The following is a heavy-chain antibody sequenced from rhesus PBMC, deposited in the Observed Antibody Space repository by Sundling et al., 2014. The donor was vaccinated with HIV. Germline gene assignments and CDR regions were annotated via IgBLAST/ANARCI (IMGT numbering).Heavy chain of an antibody. J-gene: IGHJ4*01. CDR3: ATWYRSGWYDFDY. D-gene: IGHD6-31*01. V-gene: IGHV4-169*01. CDR2: IYGSDSNT. Sequence: QLQLQESGPGLVKPSETLSVTCAVSGGSISSNYWSWIRQPPGKGLEWIGYIYGSDSNTDYDPSLKSRVTISKDTSKNQFYLKLSSVTAADTAVYYCATWYRSGWYDFDYWGRGVLVTVSS. CDR1: GGSISSNY.